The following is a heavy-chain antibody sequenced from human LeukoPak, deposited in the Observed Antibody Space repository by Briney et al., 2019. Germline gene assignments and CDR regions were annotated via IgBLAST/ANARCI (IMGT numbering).Heavy chain of an antibody. CDR1: GGSISSYY. CDR3: VGSTWGASGAFDI. Sequence: SETLSLTCTVSGGSISSYYWSWIRQPPGKGLEWIGYIYYSGSTNYNPSLKSRVTISVDTSKNQFSLKLSSVTAADTAVYYCVGSTWGASGAFDIWGQGTMVTVSS. J-gene: IGHJ3*02. CDR2: IYYSGST. V-gene: IGHV4-59*12. D-gene: IGHD3-16*01.